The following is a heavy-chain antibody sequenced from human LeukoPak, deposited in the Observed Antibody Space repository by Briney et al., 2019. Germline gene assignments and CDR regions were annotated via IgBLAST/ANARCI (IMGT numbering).Heavy chain of an antibody. J-gene: IGHJ3*02. Sequence: GESLKISCKGSGYSFTSYWIGWVRQMPGKGLEWMGIIYPGDSDTRYSPSFQGQVTISADKSISTAYLQWSSLKASDTAMYYCASSSYYYGSGSYYNGAFDIWGQGTMVTVSS. CDR1: GYSFTSYW. D-gene: IGHD3-10*01. V-gene: IGHV5-51*01. CDR2: IYPGDSDT. CDR3: ASSSYYYGSGSYYNGAFDI.